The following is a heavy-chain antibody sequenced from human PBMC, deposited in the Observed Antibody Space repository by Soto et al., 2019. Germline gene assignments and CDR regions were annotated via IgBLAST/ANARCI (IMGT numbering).Heavy chain of an antibody. CDR2: IYPSDSDT. J-gene: IGHJ4*02. V-gene: IGHV5-51*03. D-gene: IGHD3-22*01. CDR3: AKVNYYDSSGYPLGFDY. CDR1: GYSFTSYW. Sequence: EVQLVQSGAEEKKPGESLKISCKGSGYSFTSYWIGWVRQMPGKGLEWMGFIYPSDSDTRYSPSFQGQVTISADKSINTAYLQWSSLKASDTAMYYCAKVNYYDSSGYPLGFDYWGQGTQVTVSS.